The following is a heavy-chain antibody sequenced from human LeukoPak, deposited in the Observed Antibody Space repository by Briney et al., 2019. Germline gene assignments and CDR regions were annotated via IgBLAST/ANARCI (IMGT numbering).Heavy chain of an antibody. J-gene: IGHJ4*02. CDR3: AKDQGSGLGSYSWGYFDY. D-gene: IGHD3-10*01. V-gene: IGHV3-23*01. CDR2: ISGGDGST. Sequence: PGGSLRLSCAASGFTFSSYAMSWVRQAPGKGLEWVSTISGGDGSTYYAVSVKGRFTISRDNSKNTVYLQMNSLRAEDTAVYYCAKDQGSGLGSYSWGYFDYWGQGTLVTVSS. CDR1: GFTFSSYA.